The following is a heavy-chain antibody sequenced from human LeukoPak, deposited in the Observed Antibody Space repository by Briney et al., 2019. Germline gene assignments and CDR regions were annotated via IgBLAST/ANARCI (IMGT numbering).Heavy chain of an antibody. CDR1: GFSFSDDW. V-gene: IGHV3-66*01. Sequence: PGGSLRLSCTSSGFSFSDDWMSWVRQAPGKGLEWVSVTYSGGSTDYADSVKGRFTISRDNSKNTLYLQMNNLRAEDTAVYYCARDPAPLGGYYDSSGDALDIWGQGTMVTVSS. CDR3: ARDPAPLGGYYDSSGDALDI. J-gene: IGHJ3*02. D-gene: IGHD3-22*01. CDR2: TYSGGST.